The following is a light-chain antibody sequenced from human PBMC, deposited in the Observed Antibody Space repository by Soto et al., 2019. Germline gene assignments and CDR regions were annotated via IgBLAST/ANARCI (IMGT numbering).Light chain of an antibody. J-gene: IGKJ4*01. Sequence: DIQMTPSPSSLYASVGDRVTITCQASQDISNYLNWYQQKQGKXXKXXIYDASNLETGVSSRFSGSGSGTDFSFTISSLQPEDSATYYCQQYDNLPLTFGEGTKVDIK. CDR2: DAS. V-gene: IGKV1-33*01. CDR3: QQYDNLPLT. CDR1: QDISNY.